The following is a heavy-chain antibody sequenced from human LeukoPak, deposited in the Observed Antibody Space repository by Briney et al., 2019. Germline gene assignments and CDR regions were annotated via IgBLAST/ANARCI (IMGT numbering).Heavy chain of an antibody. CDR1: GDSVSSNSAA. V-gene: IGHV6-1*01. CDR3: ARDPGYSSSWYPPHFDY. CDR2: TYYRSKWYN. D-gene: IGHD6-13*01. J-gene: IGHJ4*02. Sequence: PSQTLSLTCAISGDSVSSNSAAWNWIRQSPSRGLEWLGRTYYRSKWYNDYAVSVKSRITINPETSKNQFSLQLNSVTPEDTAVYYCARDPGYSSSWYPPHFDYWGQGTLVTVSS.